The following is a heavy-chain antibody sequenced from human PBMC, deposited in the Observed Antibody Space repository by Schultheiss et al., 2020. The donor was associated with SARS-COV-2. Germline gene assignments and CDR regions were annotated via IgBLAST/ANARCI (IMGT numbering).Heavy chain of an antibody. V-gene: IGHV4-59*12. CDR2: IYYSGST. J-gene: IGHJ4*02. CDR3: AKDRVIAAAGPFDY. CDR1: GGSFSGYY. Sequence: SETLSLTCAVYGGSFSGYYWSWIRQPPGKGLEWIGYIYYSGSTNYNPSLKSRVTISVDTSKNQFSLKLSSVTAADTAVYYCAKDRVIAAAGPFDYWGQGTLVTVSS. D-gene: IGHD6-13*01.